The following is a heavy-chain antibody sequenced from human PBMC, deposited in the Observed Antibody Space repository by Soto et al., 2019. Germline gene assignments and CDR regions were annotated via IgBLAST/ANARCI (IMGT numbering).Heavy chain of an antibody. CDR3: ARAELRRVTNYFDY. V-gene: IGHV4-34*01. D-gene: IGHD1-26*01. Sequence: PSETLSLTCAVYGGSFSGYYWSWIRQPPGKGLEWIGEINHSGSTNYNPSLKSRVTISVDTSKNQFSLKLSSVTAADTAVYYCARAELRRVTNYFDYWGQGTLVTVSS. CDR1: GGSFSGYY. J-gene: IGHJ4*02. CDR2: INHSGST.